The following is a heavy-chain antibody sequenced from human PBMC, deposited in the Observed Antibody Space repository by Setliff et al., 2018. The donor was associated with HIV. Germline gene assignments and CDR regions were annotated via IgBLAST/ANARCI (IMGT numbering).Heavy chain of an antibody. CDR3: ARTSGARATDY. CDR1: GYSFTNYW. J-gene: IGHJ4*02. V-gene: IGHV5-51*01. Sequence: PGESLKISCKGSGYSFTNYWIGWVRQMPGKGLEWMGIIYPSDSDTRYSPSFQGYVTISVDKSISTVYLQWSNLKASDSAMYYCARTSGARATDYWGQGTLVTVSS. D-gene: IGHD3-10*01. CDR2: IYPSDSDT.